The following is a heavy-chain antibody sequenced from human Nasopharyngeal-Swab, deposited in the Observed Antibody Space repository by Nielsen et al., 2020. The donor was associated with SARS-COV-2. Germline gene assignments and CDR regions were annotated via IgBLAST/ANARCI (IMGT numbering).Heavy chain of an antibody. Sequence: GESLKISCAASGFTLSRNSKNWVREEPGKELEWVSSISSSSRYIYHADSVKGRFTISRDNAKNSLYLQMNSLRAEDTAVYYCANAQTDWGQGTLVTVSS. J-gene: IGHJ4*02. V-gene: IGHV3-21*01. CDR3: ANAQTD. D-gene: IGHD2-2*01. CDR1: GFTLSRNS. CDR2: ISSSSRYI.